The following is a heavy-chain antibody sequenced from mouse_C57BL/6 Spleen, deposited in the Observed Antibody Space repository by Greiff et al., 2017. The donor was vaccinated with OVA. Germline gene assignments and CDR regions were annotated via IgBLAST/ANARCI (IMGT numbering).Heavy chain of an antibody. J-gene: IGHJ1*03. V-gene: IGHV1-22*01. D-gene: IGHD2-3*01. CDR1: GYTLTDYN. CDR3: ARGLLRSYWYFDV. Sequence: RVKPGASVKMSCKAPGYTLTDYNMHWVKQSHGKSLEWIGYINPNNGGTSYNQKFKGKATLTVNKSSSTAYMELRSLTSEDSAVYYCARGLLRSYWYFDVWGTGTTVTVSS. CDR2: INPNNGGT.